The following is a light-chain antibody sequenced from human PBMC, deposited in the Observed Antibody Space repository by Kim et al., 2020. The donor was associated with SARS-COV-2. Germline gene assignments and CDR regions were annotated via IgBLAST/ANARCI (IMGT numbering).Light chain of an antibody. Sequence: GDRVTITCRASQTVSGRLAWYQQKPEKAPKLLIFDASTLESGVPSRFRGSGSGTDFILTISSLQPDDSATYYCQHRKTFGQGTKVDIK. CDR2: DAS. CDR3: QHRKT. V-gene: IGKV1-5*01. CDR1: QTVSGR. J-gene: IGKJ1*01.